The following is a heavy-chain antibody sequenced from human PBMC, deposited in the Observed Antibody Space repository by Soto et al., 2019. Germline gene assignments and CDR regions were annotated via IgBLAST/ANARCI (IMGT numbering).Heavy chain of an antibody. D-gene: IGHD5-18*01. CDR3: ASGIQLWLRRINNGYSG. J-gene: IGHJ4*02. V-gene: IGHV1-69*12. Sequence: QVQLVQSGAEVKKPESSVKVSCKAPGGTFSTYAISWVRQAPGQGLEWMGGIIPMFGTANYAQRFQDRVTITADESTNAVYMERSSLRSEDTAVYFCASGIQLWLRRINNGYSGWGQGTLVTGSS. CDR2: IIPMFGTA. CDR1: GGTFSTYA.